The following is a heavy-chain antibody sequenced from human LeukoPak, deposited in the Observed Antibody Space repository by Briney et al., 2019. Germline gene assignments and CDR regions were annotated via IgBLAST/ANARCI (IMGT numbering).Heavy chain of an antibody. CDR1: VGSIGSISYY. CDR2: IYFIGST. V-gene: IGHV4-39*07. D-gene: IGHD2-2*01. J-gene: IGHJ6*03. CDR3: ARDVRYCSSTSCYFFSQYYYYYMDV. Sequence: SETLSFTCTVSVGSIGSISYYWGWIRQPPGKGLEGIGGIYFIGSTYYNPSLKSRVTISVDTSKNQFSLKLSSVTAADTAVYYCARDVRYCSSTSCYFFSQYYYYYMDVWGKGTTVTVSS.